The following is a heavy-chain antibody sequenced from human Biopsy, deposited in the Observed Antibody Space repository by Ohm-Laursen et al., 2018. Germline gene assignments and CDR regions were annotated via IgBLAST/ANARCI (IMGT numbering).Heavy chain of an antibody. Sequence: SQTLSLTWTVSGASISIGGYSWSWIRRHPGKGLEWIGYIFHNGYTYYNPSLKSRATISVDPSKNQFSLKLNAVTAADTAVYYCAKGITVYGVVLPYYFDDWGQGTLVTVSS. V-gene: IGHV4-31*02. CDR2: IFHNGYT. J-gene: IGHJ4*02. D-gene: IGHD3-3*01. CDR3: AKGITVYGVVLPYYFDD. CDR1: GASISIGGYS.